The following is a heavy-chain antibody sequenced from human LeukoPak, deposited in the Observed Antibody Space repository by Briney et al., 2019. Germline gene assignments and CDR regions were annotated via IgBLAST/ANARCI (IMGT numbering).Heavy chain of an antibody. CDR3: AKGPLAVAGFDY. D-gene: IGHD6-19*01. V-gene: IGHV3-23*01. CDR1: GFTFSSYA. J-gene: IGHJ4*02. Sequence: GGSLRLSCAASGFTFSSYAMSWVRQAPGKGLEWVSAISGSGGSTYYADSVKGRFTISRDNAKNSLYLQMNSLRAEDTALYYCAKGPLAVAGFDYWGQGTLVTVSS. CDR2: ISGSGGST.